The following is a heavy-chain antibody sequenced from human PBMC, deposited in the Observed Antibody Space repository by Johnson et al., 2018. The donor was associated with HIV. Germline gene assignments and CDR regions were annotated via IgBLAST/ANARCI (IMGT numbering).Heavy chain of an antibody. V-gene: IGHV3-33*03. CDR3: ARVGATAAFDI. J-gene: IGHJ3*02. CDR1: GFTFSSYG. Sequence: VQLVESGGGVVQPGRSLRLSCAASGFTFSSYGMHWVRQAPGKGLEWVAFIWCGGSNKYNVDSVKGRFTISRDNAKNSLYLQMNSLRAEDTAVYYCARVGATAAFDIWGQGTMVTVSS. CDR2: IWCGGSNK. D-gene: IGHD1-26*01.